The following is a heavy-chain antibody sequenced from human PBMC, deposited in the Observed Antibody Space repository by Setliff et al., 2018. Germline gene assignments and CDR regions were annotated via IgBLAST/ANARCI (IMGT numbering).Heavy chain of an antibody. J-gene: IGHJ4*02. CDR1: GVSFGSGTYY. CDR3: RFWSGYLKNDF. D-gene: IGHD3-3*01. V-gene: IGHV4-61*02. CDR2: IQSTGNT. Sequence: SETLSLTCTVSGVSFGSGTYYWSWIRQPAGKGLEWIGLIQSTGNTKYNPSLMGRVTISVDTSKNQFSLRLSSVTAADTAVYYCRFWSGYLKNDFWGQGTLVTVSS.